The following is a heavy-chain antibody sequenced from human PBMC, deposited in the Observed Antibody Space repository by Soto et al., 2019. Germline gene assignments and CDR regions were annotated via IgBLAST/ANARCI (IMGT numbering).Heavy chain of an antibody. D-gene: IGHD1-26*01. CDR3: ARDLAKGGGSAGFDY. Sequence: VGSLRLSCAASGFTFSNAWMSWVRQAPGKGLEWVGRIKSKTDGGTTDYAAPVKGRFTISRDDSKNTLYLQMNSLKTEDTAVYYCARDLAKGGGSAGFDYWGQGTLVTVSS. CDR1: GFTFSNAW. CDR2: IKSKTDGGTT. J-gene: IGHJ4*02. V-gene: IGHV3-15*01.